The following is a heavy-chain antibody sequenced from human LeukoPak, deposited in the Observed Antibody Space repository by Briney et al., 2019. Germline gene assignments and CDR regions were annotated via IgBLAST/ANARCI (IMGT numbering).Heavy chain of an antibody. D-gene: IGHD4-17*01. Sequence: GGSLRLSCTASGFTFGDYAMSWVRQAPGKGLEWVGFIRSKAYGGTTEYAASVKGGFTISRDDSKSIAYLQMNSLKTEDTAVYYCTGTTVTTVDYFDYWGQGTLVTVSS. CDR2: IRSKAYGGTT. V-gene: IGHV3-49*04. CDR1: GFTFGDYA. CDR3: TGTTVTTVDYFDY. J-gene: IGHJ4*02.